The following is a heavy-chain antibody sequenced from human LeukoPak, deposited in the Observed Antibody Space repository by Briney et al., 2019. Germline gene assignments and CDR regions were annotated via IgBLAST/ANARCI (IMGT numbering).Heavy chain of an antibody. D-gene: IGHD2/OR15-2a*01. CDR3: ARGGYGWTFKT. CDR2: VSSRGDTI. V-gene: IGHV3-11*01. J-gene: IGHJ4*02. Sequence: GGSLRLSCTDSGVSFADNFMGWLRQAPGKGLEWVSYVSSRGDTIHYSDAVQGRFSISRDNSKRSLYLEMTRLRINDTAVYYCARGGYGWTFKTWGQGTLASVSS. CDR1: GVSFADNF.